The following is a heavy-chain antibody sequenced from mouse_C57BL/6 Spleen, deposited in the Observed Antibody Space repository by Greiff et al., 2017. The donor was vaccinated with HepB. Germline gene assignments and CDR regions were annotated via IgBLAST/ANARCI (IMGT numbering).Heavy chain of an antibody. V-gene: IGHV1-55*01. D-gene: IGHD4-1*01. CDR1: GYTFTSYW. Sequence: VQLQQSGAELVKPGASVKMSCKASGYTFTSYWITWVKQRPGQGLEWIGDIYPGSGSTNYNEKFKSKATLTVDTSSSTAYMQLSSLTSEDSAVYYCARSGTGYYDAMDYWGQGTSVTVSS. CDR3: ARSGTGYYDAMDY. J-gene: IGHJ4*01. CDR2: IYPGSGST.